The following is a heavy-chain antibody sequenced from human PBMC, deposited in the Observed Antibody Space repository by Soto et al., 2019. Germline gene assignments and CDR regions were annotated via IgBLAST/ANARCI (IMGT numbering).Heavy chain of an antibody. D-gene: IGHD1-26*01. CDR2: ISYDGNSE. J-gene: IGHJ3*02. V-gene: IGHV3-30-3*01. CDR3: ARDGYSGRSDGFDI. Sequence: QVQLVESGGGVVQPGMSLRLSCAASGFSFGAYTMHWVRQPPGKGLEWVAAISYDGNSEEYTDTVKGRFTASRDNFKNTVSLQMSGLKSEDTAVYYCARDGYSGRSDGFDIWGQGTMVTVSS. CDR1: GFSFGAYT.